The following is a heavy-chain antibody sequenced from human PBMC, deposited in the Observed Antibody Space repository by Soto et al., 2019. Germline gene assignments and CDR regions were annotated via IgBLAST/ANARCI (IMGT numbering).Heavy chain of an antibody. J-gene: IGHJ6*02. D-gene: IGHD3-9*01. Sequence: QVQLQESGPGLVKPSETLSLTCTVSGGSVSSGSYYWSWIRQPPGKGLVWIGYIYYSGSTNYNPSLKSRVTISVDTSKIPFSLKLSSVTAADTAVYYCARRFGDILTAWTGSMDVWGQGTTVTVSS. CDR1: GGSVSSGSYY. CDR2: IYYSGST. CDR3: ARRFGDILTAWTGSMDV. V-gene: IGHV4-61*01.